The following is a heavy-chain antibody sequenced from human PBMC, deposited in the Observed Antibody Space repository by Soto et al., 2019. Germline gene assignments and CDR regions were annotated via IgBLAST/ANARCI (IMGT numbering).Heavy chain of an antibody. Sequence: QVQLQESGPGLVKPSETLSLTCTVSGGSISSHYWSWIRQPPGKGLGWIGYIYDSGSTYYNPSLKSRATLSVDASKNQFSLKLSSVTAADTAVYYFARDGVPGAWLDYWGQGTLVSVSS. CDR3: ARDGVPGAWLDY. J-gene: IGHJ4*02. D-gene: IGHD3-10*01. CDR2: IYDSGST. V-gene: IGHV4-59*11. CDR1: GGSISSHY.